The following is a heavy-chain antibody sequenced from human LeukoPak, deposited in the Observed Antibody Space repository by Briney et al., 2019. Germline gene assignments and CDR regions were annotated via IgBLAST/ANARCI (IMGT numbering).Heavy chain of an antibody. D-gene: IGHD1-26*01. CDR3: ARAHSGHNWFDP. CDR1: GYTFTGYY. J-gene: IGHJ5*02. CDR2: INPNSVDT. V-gene: IGHV1-2*02. Sequence: GASVKVSCKASGYTFTGYYIHWVRQAPGQGLEWMGWINPNSVDTNYAQNFQGRVTVARDTSISTAYMELSRLRSDDTAVYYCARAHSGHNWFDPWGQGTLVTVSS.